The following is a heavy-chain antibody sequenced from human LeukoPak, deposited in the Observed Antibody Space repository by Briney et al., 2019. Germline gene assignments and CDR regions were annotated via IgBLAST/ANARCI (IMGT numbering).Heavy chain of an antibody. Sequence: ASVTVSCEASGYTFTSYGISWVRQAPGQGLEWMGWISAYNGNTNYAQKLQGRVTMTTDTSTSTAYMELRSLRSDDTAVYYCARSYSSGWYEGFCFDYWGQGTLVTVSS. CDR2: ISAYNGNT. CDR3: ARSYSSGWYEGFCFDY. J-gene: IGHJ4*02. V-gene: IGHV1-18*01. CDR1: GYTFTSYG. D-gene: IGHD6-19*01.